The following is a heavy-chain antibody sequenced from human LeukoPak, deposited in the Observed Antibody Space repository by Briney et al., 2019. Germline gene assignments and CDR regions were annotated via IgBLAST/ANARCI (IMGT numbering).Heavy chain of an antibody. J-gene: IGHJ3*02. Sequence: GGSLRLSCAASGITFSSYWMSWVRQAPGKGLEWVANIKQDGSEKYYVDSVKGRFTISRDNAKNSLYLQMNSLRAEDTAVYYCARGSGWYMSHGAFDIWGQGTMVTVSS. CDR1: GITFSSYW. CDR3: ARGSGWYMSHGAFDI. V-gene: IGHV3-7*01. D-gene: IGHD6-19*01. CDR2: IKQDGSEK.